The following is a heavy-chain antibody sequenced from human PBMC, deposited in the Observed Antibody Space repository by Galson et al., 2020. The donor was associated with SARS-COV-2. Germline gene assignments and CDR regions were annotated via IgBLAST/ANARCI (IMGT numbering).Heavy chain of an antibody. Sequence: ETSETLSLTCTVSGGSINSYYWTWIRQPPGKGLEWIGYISYSGITNYNPSLKSRLTISIDTSKKQFSLTLNSVTAADTAGYYCTRDTPSGNYYYYGMDVWGQGTTVTVSS. CDR1: GGSINSYY. J-gene: IGHJ6*02. CDR2: ISYSGIT. V-gene: IGHV4-59*01. D-gene: IGHD1-26*01. CDR3: TRDTPSGNYYYYGMDV.